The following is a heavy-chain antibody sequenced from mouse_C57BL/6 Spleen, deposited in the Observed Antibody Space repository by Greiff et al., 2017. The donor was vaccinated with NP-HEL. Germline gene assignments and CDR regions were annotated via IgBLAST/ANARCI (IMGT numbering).Heavy chain of an antibody. J-gene: IGHJ3*01. D-gene: IGHD2-4*01. CDR3: ARRGYDYDLSWFAY. CDR1: GYTFTSYW. V-gene: IGHV1-61*01. Sequence: QVQLQQPGAELVRPGSSVKLSCKASGYTFTSYWMDWVKQRPGQGLEWIGNIYPSDSETHYNQKFKDKATLTVDKSSSTAYMQLSSLTSEDSAVYYCARRGYDYDLSWFAYWGQGTLVTVSA. CDR2: IYPSDSET.